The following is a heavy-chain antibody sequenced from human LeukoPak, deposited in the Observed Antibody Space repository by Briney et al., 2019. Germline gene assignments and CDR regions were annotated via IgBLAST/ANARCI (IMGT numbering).Heavy chain of an antibody. J-gene: IGHJ6*02. CDR2: IWYDGSNK. CDR1: GFTFSSYG. Sequence: PGGSLRLSCAASGFTFSSYGMHWVRQAPGKGLERVAVIWYDGSNKYYADSVKGRFTISRDNSKNTLYLQMNSLRAEDTAVYYCAREYYDILTGYSYYYGMDVWGQGTTVTVSS. D-gene: IGHD3-9*01. CDR3: AREYYDILTGYSYYYGMDV. V-gene: IGHV3-33*01.